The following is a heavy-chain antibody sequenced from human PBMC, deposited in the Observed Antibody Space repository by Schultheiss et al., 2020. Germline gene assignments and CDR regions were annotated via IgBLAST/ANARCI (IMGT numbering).Heavy chain of an antibody. CDR1: GVSFSGHF. J-gene: IGHJ6*02. CDR2: IHPTGFT. Sequence: SQTLSLTCAVSGVSFSGHFWSWIRQPPGKGLEWIGEIHPTGFTNYNPSLKSRVTISVDTSKNQFSLRLSSMTAADTAVYYCTNGFSTYYYGMDVWGQGTTVTVSS. CDR3: TNGFSTYYYGMDV. D-gene: IGHD3-3*01. V-gene: IGHV4-34*01.